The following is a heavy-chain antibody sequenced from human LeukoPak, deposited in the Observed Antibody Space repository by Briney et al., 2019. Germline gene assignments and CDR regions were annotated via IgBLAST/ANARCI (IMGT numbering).Heavy chain of an antibody. J-gene: IGHJ6*03. CDR1: GGSISSYY. CDR2: IYTSGST. CDR3: AREAYSSSSNYYYMDV. Sequence: SETLSLTCTVSGGSISSYYWSWIRQPAGKGLEWIGRIYTSGSTNYNPSLKSRVTMSVDTSKNQFSLKLSSVTAADTAVYYCAREAYSSSSNYYYMDVWGKGTTVTVSS. V-gene: IGHV4-4*07. D-gene: IGHD6-6*01.